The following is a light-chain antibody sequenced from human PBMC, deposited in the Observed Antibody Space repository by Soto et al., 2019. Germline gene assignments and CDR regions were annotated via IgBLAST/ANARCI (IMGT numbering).Light chain of an antibody. Sequence: QSVLTQPPSASGTPGQRVTISCSGSSANIGRNTVHWYQQLPGTAPNVLIYTNDKRPSGVPYRFSGSKSGTSASLAISGLQSEDEVDYYFAAWDDILKGHVFVTVTKLTVL. CDR3: AAWDDILKGHV. V-gene: IGLV1-44*01. J-gene: IGLJ1*01. CDR1: SANIGRNT. CDR2: TND.